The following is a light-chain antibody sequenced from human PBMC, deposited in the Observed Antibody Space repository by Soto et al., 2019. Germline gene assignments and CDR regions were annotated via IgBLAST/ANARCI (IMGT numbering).Light chain of an antibody. Sequence: EIVLTQSPGTLSLSPGQTATLSCRARQSVSTYLAWYQQRPGQAPRVLVYDATNRATGIPARFSGSGSGTDFTLTISSLEPEDFAVYYCQQRSSGYSFGQGTKLEIK. J-gene: IGKJ2*03. CDR3: QQRSSGYS. CDR2: DAT. CDR1: QSVSTY. V-gene: IGKV3-11*01.